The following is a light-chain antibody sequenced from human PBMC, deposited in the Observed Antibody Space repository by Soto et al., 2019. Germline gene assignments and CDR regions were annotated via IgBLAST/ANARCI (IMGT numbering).Light chain of an antibody. J-gene: IGLJ2*01. CDR1: SSDVGGYNY. CDR2: DVT. Sequence: QSALTQPASVSGSPGQSITISCTGTSSDVGGYNYVSWYQHYPGKAPKLMIYDVTKRPSGISNRFSGSKSGNTASLTISGLQADDEADYYCSSYTSSSTFGKVFGGGTKLTVL. CDR3: SSYTSSSTFGKV. V-gene: IGLV2-14*03.